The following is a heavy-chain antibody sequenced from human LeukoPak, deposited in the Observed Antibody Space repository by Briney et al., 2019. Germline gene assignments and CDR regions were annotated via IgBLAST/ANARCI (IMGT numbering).Heavy chain of an antibody. CDR1: GGSYSGYY. Sequence: SETLSLTCAVYGGSYSGYYWSWIRQPPGKGLEWIGEINHSGSTNYNPSLKSRVTISVDTSKNQFSLKLSSVTAADTAVYYCARGKYYYDSSGYYRYDYWGQGTLVTVSS. D-gene: IGHD3-22*01. J-gene: IGHJ4*02. V-gene: IGHV4-34*01. CDR2: INHSGST. CDR3: ARGKYYYDSSGYYRYDY.